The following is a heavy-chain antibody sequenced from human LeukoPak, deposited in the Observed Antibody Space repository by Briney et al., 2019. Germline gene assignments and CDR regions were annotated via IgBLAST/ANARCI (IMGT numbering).Heavy chain of an antibody. CDR3: ARGQLFYDSSAY. CDR1: GGTFSSYA. J-gene: IGHJ4*02. D-gene: IGHD3-22*01. V-gene: IGHV1-69*06. CDR2: IIPIFGTA. Sequence: ASVKVPCKASGGTFSSYAISWVRQAPGQGLEWMGGIIPIFGTANYAQKFQGRVTITADKSTSTAYMELSSLRSEDTAVYYCARGQLFYDSSAYWGQGTLVTVSS.